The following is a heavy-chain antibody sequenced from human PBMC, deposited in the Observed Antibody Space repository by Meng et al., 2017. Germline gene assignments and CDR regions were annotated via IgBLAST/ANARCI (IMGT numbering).Heavy chain of an antibody. J-gene: IGHJ5*02. V-gene: IGHV4-34*01. Sequence: ESLKISCAVYGGSFSGYYWSWIRQPPGKGLEWIGEINHSGSTNYNPSLKSRVTISVDTSKNQFSLKLSSVTAADTAVYYCARGRIAARRGWFDPWGQGTLVTVSS. CDR1: GGSFSGYY. CDR3: ARGRIAARRGWFDP. CDR2: INHSGST. D-gene: IGHD6-6*01.